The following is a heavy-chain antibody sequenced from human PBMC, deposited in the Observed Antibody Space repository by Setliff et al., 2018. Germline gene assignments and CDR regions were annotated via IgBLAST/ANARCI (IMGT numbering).Heavy chain of an antibody. J-gene: IGHJ3*01. CDR1: GYTFTGGYY. CDR2: INPNSGGP. V-gene: IGHV1-2*02. D-gene: IGHD7-27*01. CDR3: ARKMGTIAFDF. Sequence: ASVKVSCKASGYTFTGGYYIHWFRQAPGQGLEWMGWINPNSGGPKYAQNFQGRVTMTRDTSITTAYMELSGLRSDDTAVYYCARKMGTIAFDFWGQGTMVTVSS.